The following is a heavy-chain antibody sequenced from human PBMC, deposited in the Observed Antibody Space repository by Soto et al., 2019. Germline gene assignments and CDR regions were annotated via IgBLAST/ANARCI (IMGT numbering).Heavy chain of an antibody. CDR3: ARLARIGYCDSTNCFPGYFDP. J-gene: IGHJ5*02. Sequence: DVQLLESGGGLVQPGWSLRLSCGASGFTFSSYSMSWLRQAPGKGLEWGSGISASASGRATATYYADSVKGRFATSRENFQTTLFLQMNNLRAADTAVYYCARLARIGYCDSTNCFPGYFDPWGQGTLVTVSS. V-gene: IGHV3-23*01. D-gene: IGHD2-15*01. CDR2: ISASASGRATAT. CDR1: GFTFSSYS.